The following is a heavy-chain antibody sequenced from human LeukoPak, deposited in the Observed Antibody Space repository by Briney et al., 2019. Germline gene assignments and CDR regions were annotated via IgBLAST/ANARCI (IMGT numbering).Heavy chain of an antibody. J-gene: IGHJ6*03. CDR3: AKDSRVRGLPDYYYYMDV. D-gene: IGHD3-10*01. Sequence: PGGSLRLSCAASGFTFSSYAMSWVRQAPGKGLEWVSAISGSGGSTYYADSVKGRFTISRDNSKNTLYLQMNSLRAEDTAVDYCAKDSRVRGLPDYYYYMDVWGKGTTVTVSS. CDR2: ISGSGGST. V-gene: IGHV3-23*01. CDR1: GFTFSSYA.